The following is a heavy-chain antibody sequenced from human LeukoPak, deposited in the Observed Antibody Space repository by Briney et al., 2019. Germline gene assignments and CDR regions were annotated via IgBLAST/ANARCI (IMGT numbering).Heavy chain of an antibody. J-gene: IGHJ6*02. D-gene: IGHD2-15*01. V-gene: IGHV3-74*01. Sequence: GGSLRLSCAASGFTFSSYWMHWVRQAPGKGLVWVSRINTDGSSTSYADSVKGRFTISRDNSKNTLYLQMNSLRAEDTAVYYCARDLGYCSGGSCYGMCPCYGMDVWGQGTTVTVSS. CDR1: GFTFSSYW. CDR2: INTDGSST. CDR3: ARDLGYCSGGSCYGMCPCYGMDV.